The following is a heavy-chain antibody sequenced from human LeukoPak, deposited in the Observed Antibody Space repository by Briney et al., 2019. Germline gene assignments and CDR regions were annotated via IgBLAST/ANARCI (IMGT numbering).Heavy chain of an antibody. D-gene: IGHD1-1*01. V-gene: IGHV4-59*01. J-gene: IGHJ5*02. Sequence: SETLSLTCTVSGDSISSYYWSWIRQPPGKGLEWIGYIYDSGSTNYNPSLKSRVTISLDTSKTQFSLKLRSVTAADTALYYCARGNPVATTGTKGGWFDPWGQGTLVTVSS. CDR1: GDSISSYY. CDR2: IYDSGST. CDR3: ARGNPVATTGTKGGWFDP.